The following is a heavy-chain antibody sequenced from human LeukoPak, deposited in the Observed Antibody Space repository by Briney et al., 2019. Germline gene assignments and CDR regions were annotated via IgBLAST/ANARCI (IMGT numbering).Heavy chain of an antibody. J-gene: IGHJ5*02. Sequence: GGSLRLSCAASGFSFSTYPMSWVRQAPGKGLDWVSAISDSGDNKQYADSVKGRFAISRDNSKNTLYLQMNNLRVEDTAVYYCAGWYDSNGYAWGQGTLVTVSS. CDR2: ISDSGDNK. CDR1: GFSFSTYP. D-gene: IGHD3-22*01. V-gene: IGHV3-23*01. CDR3: AGWYDSNGYA.